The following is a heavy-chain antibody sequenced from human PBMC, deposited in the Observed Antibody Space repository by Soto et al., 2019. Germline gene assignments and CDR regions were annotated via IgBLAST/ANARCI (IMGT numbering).Heavy chain of an antibody. V-gene: IGHV1-69*01. CDR3: ARDPAPGYSSRRFWFDP. Sequence: QVQLVQSGAEVKKPGSSVKVSCKASGGTFSSYAIDWVRQAPGQGLEWMGGIIPIFGTAKYAQKFQGRVTITADESTSTAYMELSSLRSEDTAVYYCARDPAPGYSSRRFWFDPWGQGTLVTVSS. CDR1: GGTFSSYA. J-gene: IGHJ5*02. D-gene: IGHD6-19*01. CDR2: IIPIFGTA.